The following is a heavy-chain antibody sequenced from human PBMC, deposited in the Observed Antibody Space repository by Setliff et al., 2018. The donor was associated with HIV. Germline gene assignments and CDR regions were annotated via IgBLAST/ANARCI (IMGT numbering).Heavy chain of an antibody. CDR3: ANMQWASNAWYSFDY. Sequence: GGSLRLSCAASGYTFSSYWMAWVRQCPGKGLEWVANIQQHGSEIHYMASVEGRFTTSRDNAKNSLYLQMNSLRAEDTAVYYCANMQWASNAWYSFDYWGQGALVTVSS. V-gene: IGHV3-7*05. CDR2: IQQHGSEI. D-gene: IGHD6-19*01. CDR1: GYTFSSYW. J-gene: IGHJ4*02.